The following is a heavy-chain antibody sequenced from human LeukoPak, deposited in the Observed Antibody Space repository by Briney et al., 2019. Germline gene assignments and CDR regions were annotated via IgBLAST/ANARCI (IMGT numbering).Heavy chain of an antibody. CDR2: IYYSGST. J-gene: IGHJ4*02. CDR1: GGSISSYY. Sequence: SETLSLTCTVSGGSISSYYWSWIRQPPGKGLEWIGYIYYSGSTNYNPSLKSRVTISVDTSKNQFSLKLSSVTAADTAVYYCARTYGDYFDYWGQGTLVTVPS. D-gene: IGHD4-17*01. V-gene: IGHV4-59*01. CDR3: ARTYGDYFDY.